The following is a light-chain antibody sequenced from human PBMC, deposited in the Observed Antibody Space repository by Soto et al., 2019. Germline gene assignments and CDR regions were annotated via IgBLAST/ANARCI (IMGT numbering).Light chain of an antibody. CDR2: WAS. CDR1: QSVLYSSNNKNY. V-gene: IGKV4-1*01. J-gene: IGKJ1*01. Sequence: DIVMTQSPDSLAVSLGERATINCKSSQSVLYSSNNKNYLAWYQQKPGQPPKLFIYWASTRESGVPDRFSGSGSGTDFTLTISRLEPEDFAVYYCQQYGSSLWTFGQGTKVDIK. CDR3: QQYGSSLWT.